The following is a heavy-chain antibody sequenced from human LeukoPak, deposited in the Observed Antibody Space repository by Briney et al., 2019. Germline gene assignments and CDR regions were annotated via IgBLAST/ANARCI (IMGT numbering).Heavy chain of an antibody. CDR2: IYSGGST. D-gene: IGHD2-21*02. V-gene: IGHV3-66*01. CDR3: ARAVVVTAIDAFDI. Sequence: GGSLRLSCAASGFTVSSNYMSWVRQAPGKGLEWVSVIYSGGSTYYADSVKGRFTISRDNSKNTLYLQMNSLRAEDTAVYYCARAVVVTAIDAFDIWGQGTMVTVSS. J-gene: IGHJ3*02. CDR1: GFTVSSNY.